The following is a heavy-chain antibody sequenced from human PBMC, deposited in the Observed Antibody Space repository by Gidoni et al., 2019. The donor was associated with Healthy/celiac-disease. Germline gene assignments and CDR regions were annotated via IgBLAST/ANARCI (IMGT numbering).Heavy chain of an antibody. Sequence: QVQLVQSGAEVKKPGASVQVSCKASGYTFTSYYMHWVRQAPGQGLEWMGIINPSGGSTSYSQKFQGRVTMTRDTSTSTVYMELSSLRSEDTAVYYCARDLAVDYDFWSGYSFDPWGQGTLVTVSS. CDR3: ARDLAVDYDFWSGYSFDP. J-gene: IGHJ5*02. V-gene: IGHV1-46*03. CDR2: INPSGGST. D-gene: IGHD3-3*01. CDR1: GYTFTSYY.